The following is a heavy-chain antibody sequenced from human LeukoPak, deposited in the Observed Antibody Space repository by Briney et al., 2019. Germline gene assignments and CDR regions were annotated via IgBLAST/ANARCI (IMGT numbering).Heavy chain of an antibody. CDR2: ISGSGGST. Sequence: GGSLRLSCAASGFTFSSYAMSWVRQAPGKGLEWVSAISGSGGSTYYADFVKGRFTTSRDNSKNTLYLQMNSLRAEDTAVYYCAKRKGRSGSYYIEAFDIWGQGTMVTVSS. CDR1: GFTFSSYA. J-gene: IGHJ3*02. D-gene: IGHD3-10*01. CDR3: AKRKGRSGSYYIEAFDI. V-gene: IGHV3-23*01.